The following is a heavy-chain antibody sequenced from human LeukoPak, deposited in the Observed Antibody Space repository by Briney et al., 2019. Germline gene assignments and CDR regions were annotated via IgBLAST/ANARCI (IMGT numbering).Heavy chain of an antibody. D-gene: IGHD3-22*01. V-gene: IGHV3-53*01. CDR1: GFTVSSNY. Sequence: PGGSLRLSCAASGFTVSSNYMSWVRQAPGKGLEWVSVIYSGGSTYYADSVKGRFTISRDNSKNTLYLQMNSLRAEDTAVYYCAKEDSSGPLSFDYWGQGTLVTVSS. CDR3: AKEDSSGPLSFDY. J-gene: IGHJ4*02. CDR2: IYSGGST.